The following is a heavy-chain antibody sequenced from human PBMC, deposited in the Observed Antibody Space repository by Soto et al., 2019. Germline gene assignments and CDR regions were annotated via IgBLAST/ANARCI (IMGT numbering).Heavy chain of an antibody. Sequence: GGSLRLSCAASGFTFSSYAMHWVRQAPGKGLEWVAVISYDGSNKYYADSVKGRFTISRDNSKNTLYLQMNSLRAEDTAVYYCSKATTIFGVVRGGMDVWGQGTTVTVSS. CDR2: ISYDGSNK. CDR3: SKATTIFGVVRGGMDV. V-gene: IGHV3-30-3*01. CDR1: GFTFSSYA. D-gene: IGHD3-3*01. J-gene: IGHJ6*02.